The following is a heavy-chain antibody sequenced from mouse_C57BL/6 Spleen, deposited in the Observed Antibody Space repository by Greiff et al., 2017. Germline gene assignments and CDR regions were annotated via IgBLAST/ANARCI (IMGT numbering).Heavy chain of an antibody. J-gene: IGHJ3*01. CDR3: TRRDYYSTPWFAY. D-gene: IGHD2-5*01. V-gene: IGHV1-15*01. CDR2: IDPETGGT. CDR1: GYTFTDYE. Sequence: QVQLKESGAELVRPGASVTLSCKASGYTFTDYEMHWVKQTPVHGLEWIGAIDPETGGTAYNQKFKGKAILTADKSSSTAYMELRSLTSEDSAVYYCTRRDYYSTPWFAYWGQGTLVTVSA.